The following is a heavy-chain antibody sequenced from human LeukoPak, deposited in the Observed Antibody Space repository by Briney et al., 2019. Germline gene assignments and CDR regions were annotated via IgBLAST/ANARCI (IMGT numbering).Heavy chain of an antibody. D-gene: IGHD3-3*01. CDR3: ARGSHYDFWSGYEGEDNWFDP. CDR2: IIPIFGTA. Sequence: SVKLSCKASGGTFSSYAISWVRQAPGQGLEWMGGIIPIFGTANYAQKFQGRVTITTDESTSTAYMELSSLRSEDTAVYYCARGSHYDFWSGYEGEDNWFDPWGQGTLVTVSS. V-gene: IGHV1-69*05. J-gene: IGHJ5*02. CDR1: GGTFSSYA.